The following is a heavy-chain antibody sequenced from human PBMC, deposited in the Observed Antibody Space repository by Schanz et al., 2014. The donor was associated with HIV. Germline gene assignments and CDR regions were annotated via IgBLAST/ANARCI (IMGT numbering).Heavy chain of an antibody. CDR3: ALSRPSGYGGSWYFDL. D-gene: IGHD2-15*01. CDR1: GFTVSSSY. J-gene: IGHJ2*01. Sequence: EVQLAETGGGLIQPGGSLRLSCVASGFTVSSSYISWVRQAPGKGLEWVSVMYSDGTSHYEDSVKGRFTLTRDNPKNTLYLQMSNLRVDDTAVYYCALSRPSGYGGSWYFDLWGRGALVAVSS. CDR2: MYSDGTS. V-gene: IGHV3-53*02.